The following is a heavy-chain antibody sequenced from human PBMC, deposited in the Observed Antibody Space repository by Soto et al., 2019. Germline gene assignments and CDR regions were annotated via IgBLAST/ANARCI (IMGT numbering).Heavy chain of an antibody. J-gene: IGHJ6*02. D-gene: IGHD6-13*01. CDR3: ARWGVGAAAGTIYYYGMDV. V-gene: IGHV1-69*01. CDR2: IIPMFGTA. CDR1: GGTFSRYA. Sequence: QVQLVQSGAEVKKPGSSVKVSCKASGGTFSRYAISWVRQAPGQGLEWMGGIIPMFGTANYAQKFQGRVTITADESTSTAYMELSSLRSEDTAVYYCARWGVGAAAGTIYYYGMDVWGQGTTVTVSS.